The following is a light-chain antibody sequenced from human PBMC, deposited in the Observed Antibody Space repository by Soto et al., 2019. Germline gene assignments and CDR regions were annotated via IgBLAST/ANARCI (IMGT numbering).Light chain of an antibody. V-gene: IGLV2-14*01. CDR3: SSFTTSKTWV. J-gene: IGLJ3*02. Sequence: QSALTQPASVSGSPGQSITISCTGTSSDVGAYDYVSWYQQHPGKAPKFMLYEVSNRSSGLSDRFSGSKSGNTASLTISGLQAEDEADYYCSSFTTSKTWVFGGGTQLTVL. CDR2: EVS. CDR1: SSDVGAYDY.